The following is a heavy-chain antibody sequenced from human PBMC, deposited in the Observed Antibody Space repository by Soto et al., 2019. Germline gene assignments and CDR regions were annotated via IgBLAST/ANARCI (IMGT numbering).Heavy chain of an antibody. V-gene: IGHV3-21*01. CDR2: ISSSSSYI. CDR1: GFTFSSYS. CDR3: ARGPFPGVLLVYYFDY. Sequence: GGSLRLSCAASGFTFSSYSMNWVRQAPGKGLEWVSSISSSSSYIYYADSVKGRFTISRDNAKNSLYLQMNSLRAEDTAVYYCARGPFPGVLLVYYFDYWGQGTLVTVSS. D-gene: IGHD7-27*01. J-gene: IGHJ4*02.